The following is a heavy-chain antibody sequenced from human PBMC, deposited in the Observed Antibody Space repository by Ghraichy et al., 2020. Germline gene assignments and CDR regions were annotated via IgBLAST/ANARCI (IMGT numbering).Heavy chain of an antibody. Sequence: SQTLSLTCTVSGGSISTTYYYWGWVRQPPGKGLEWIGSIYYSGSTYYNPSLKSRVTLSVATPKNQFSLRLSSVTATDTAVYYCARHGYRNRWYGTDSWGQGTVVTVSS. CDR1: GGSISTTYYY. V-gene: IGHV4-39*01. CDR2: IYYSGST. D-gene: IGHD6-13*01. J-gene: IGHJ4*02. CDR3: ARHGYRNRWYGTDS.